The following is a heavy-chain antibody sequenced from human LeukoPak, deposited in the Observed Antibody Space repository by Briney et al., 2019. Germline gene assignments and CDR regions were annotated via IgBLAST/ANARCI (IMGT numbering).Heavy chain of an antibody. V-gene: IGHV3-23*01. CDR2: ISGSGGST. J-gene: IGHJ4*02. D-gene: IGHD3-10*01. CDR1: GFTFSSYA. CDR3: AKDYYGSGSYSDY. Sequence: QSGGSLRLSCAASGFTFSSYAMHWVRQAPGKGLEWVSAISGSGGSTYYADSVKGRFTISRDNSKNTLYLQMNSLRAEDTAVYYCAKDYYGSGSYSDYWGQGTLVTVSS.